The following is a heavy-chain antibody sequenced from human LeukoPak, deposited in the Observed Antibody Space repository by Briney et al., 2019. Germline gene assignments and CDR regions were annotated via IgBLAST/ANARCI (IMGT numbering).Heavy chain of an antibody. CDR2: IYYSGST. V-gene: IGHV4-34*01. CDR1: GGSFSGYY. Sequence: PSETLSLTCAVYGGSFSGYYWSWIRQPPGKGLEWIGSIYYSGSTYYNPSLKSRVTISVDTSKNQFSLKLSSVTAADTAVYYCARISSGPALVDYWGQGTLVTVSS. D-gene: IGHD6-19*01. J-gene: IGHJ4*02. CDR3: ARISSGPALVDY.